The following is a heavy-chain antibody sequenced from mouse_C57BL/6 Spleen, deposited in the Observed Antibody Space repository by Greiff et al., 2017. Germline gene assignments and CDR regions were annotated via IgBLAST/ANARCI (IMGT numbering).Heavy chain of an antibody. Sequence: VQLQQSDAELVKPGASVKISCKVSGYTFTDHTIHWMKQRPEQGLEWIGYIYPRDGSTKYNEKFKGKATLTADKSSSTAYMQLNSLTSEDSAVYFCAGHDGYSYYAMDYWGQGTSVTVSS. J-gene: IGHJ4*01. CDR3: AGHDGYSYYAMDY. CDR2: IYPRDGST. D-gene: IGHD2-3*01. CDR1: GYTFTDHT. V-gene: IGHV1-78*01.